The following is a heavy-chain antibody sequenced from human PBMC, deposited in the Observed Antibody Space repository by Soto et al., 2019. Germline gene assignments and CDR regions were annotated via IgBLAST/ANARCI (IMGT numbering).Heavy chain of an antibody. J-gene: IGHJ6*02. CDR3: ARDSDTGYYGMDV. V-gene: IGHV1-2*02. CDR2: INPNSGGT. Sequence: ASVKVSCKXSGYTFTGYYMHWVRQAPGQGLEWMGWINPNSGGTNYAQKFQGRVTMTRDTSISTAYMELSRLRSDDTAVYYCARDSDTGYYGMDVWGQGTTVTVSS. CDR1: GYTFTGYY. D-gene: IGHD5-18*01.